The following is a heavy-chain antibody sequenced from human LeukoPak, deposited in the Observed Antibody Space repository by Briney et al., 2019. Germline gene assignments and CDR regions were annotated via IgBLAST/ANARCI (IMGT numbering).Heavy chain of an antibody. V-gene: IGHV1-24*01. CDR2: FDPEDGET. CDR1: GYTLTELS. D-gene: IGHD3-22*01. Sequence: ASVKVSCKVPGYTLTELSMRWVRQAPGKGLEWMGGFDPEDGETIYAQKFQGRVTMTEDTSTDTAYMELSSLRSEDTAVYYCATGSYDSSGYPYAFDIWGQGTMVTVSS. CDR3: ATGSYDSSGYPYAFDI. J-gene: IGHJ3*02.